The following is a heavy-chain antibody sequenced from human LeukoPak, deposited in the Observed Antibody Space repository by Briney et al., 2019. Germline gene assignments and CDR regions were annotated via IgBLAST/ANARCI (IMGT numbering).Heavy chain of an antibody. CDR3: ARSGYYFYFDY. D-gene: IGHD3-3*01. CDR1: GGSFSGYY. Sequence: SETLSLTCAVYGGSFSGYYWGWIRQPPGKGLEWIGSIYDGVNTYYNASLKSRVTVSVDTSKNQLSLTLSSVTAADTAVYHCARSGYYFYFDYWGQGTLVTVSS. V-gene: IGHV4-34*01. CDR2: IYDGVNT. J-gene: IGHJ4*02.